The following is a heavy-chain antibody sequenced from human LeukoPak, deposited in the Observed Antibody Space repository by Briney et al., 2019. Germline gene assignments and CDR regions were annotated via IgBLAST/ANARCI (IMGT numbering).Heavy chain of an antibody. J-gene: IGHJ4*02. D-gene: IGHD5-12*01. CDR2: INPSSDYT. CDR1: GYSFSNYF. V-gene: IGHV1-46*01. Sequence: ASVKVSCKSSGYSFSNYFMHWVRQAPGQGLEWMGIINPSSDYTSYAQKFRGRVTMTRDTSTSTVYMELSSLRSEDTAVYYCTRAWQRFFDYWGQGTLVTVSS. CDR3: TRAWQRFFDY.